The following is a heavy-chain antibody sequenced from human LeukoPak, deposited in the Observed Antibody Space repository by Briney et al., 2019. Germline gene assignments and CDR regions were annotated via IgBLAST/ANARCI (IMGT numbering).Heavy chain of an antibody. CDR2: ISGSSTCI. CDR1: GFTFTSYS. Sequence: PGGSLRLSCVVSGFTFTSYSMNWVRQAPGKGLEWVSSISGSSTCIYYADSMKGRFTISRDNAKNSLYLEMNSLRAEDTAVYYCARGSGSYYNWGQGTLVTVSS. D-gene: IGHD1-26*01. J-gene: IGHJ4*02. V-gene: IGHV3-21*01. CDR3: ARGSGSYYN.